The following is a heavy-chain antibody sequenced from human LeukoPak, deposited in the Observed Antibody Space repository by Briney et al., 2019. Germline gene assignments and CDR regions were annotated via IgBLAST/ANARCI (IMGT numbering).Heavy chain of an antibody. Sequence: SETLSLTCTVSSGSINNYYWNWIRQPPGKGLEWIGYIFYSGSTNYNPSLNSRVTISVDTSKNQFSLKLSSVTAADTAVYYCARVLRGYFDYWGQGTLVTVSS. CDR1: SGSINNYY. CDR2: IFYSGST. CDR3: ARVLRGYFDY. V-gene: IGHV4-59*01. J-gene: IGHJ4*02.